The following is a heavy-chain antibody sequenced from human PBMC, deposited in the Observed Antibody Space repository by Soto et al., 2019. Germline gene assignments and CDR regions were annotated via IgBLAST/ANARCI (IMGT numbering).Heavy chain of an antibody. V-gene: IGHV1-18*04. CDR1: GYTFTNYG. CDR2: IRPYNGNT. CDR3: ARSQGSDPFDP. J-gene: IGHJ5*02. Sequence: QVQLEQSGAEVREPGASVKVSCKASGYTFTNYGINWVRQAPGQGLEWMGWIRPYNGNTKYAQNLQGRVTMTTDTSTTTAYMERRSLRSDDTAVYYCARSQGSDPFDPWGQGTLVTVSS. D-gene: IGHD6-25*01.